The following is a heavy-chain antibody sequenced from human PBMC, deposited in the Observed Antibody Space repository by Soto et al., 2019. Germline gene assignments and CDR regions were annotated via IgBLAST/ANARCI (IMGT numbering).Heavy chain of an antibody. CDR3: ARAGRSEVGATFVFDY. CDR2: IYYSGST. Sequence: PSETLSLTCTVSGGSVSSGSYYWSWIRQPPGKGLEWIGYIYYSGSTNYNPALKSRVTISVDTSKNQFSLKLSSVTAADTAVYYCARAGRSEVGATFVFDYWGQGTLVTAPQ. CDR1: GGSVSSGSYY. D-gene: IGHD1-26*01. J-gene: IGHJ4*02. V-gene: IGHV4-61*01.